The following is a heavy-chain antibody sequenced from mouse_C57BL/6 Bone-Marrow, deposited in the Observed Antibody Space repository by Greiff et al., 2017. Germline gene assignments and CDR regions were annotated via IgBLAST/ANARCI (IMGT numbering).Heavy chain of an antibody. CDR1: GFSLTSYG. D-gene: IGHD3-2*02. Sequence: QVQLQQSGPGLVQPSQSLSITCTVSGFSLTSYGVHWVRQSPGKGLEWLGVIWSGGSTDYNAAFISRLSISKDNSKSQVFFKMNSLKADDTAIYDCARRTAQAPAWFAYWGQGTLVTVSA. V-gene: IGHV2-2*01. CDR3: ARRTAQAPAWFAY. CDR2: IWSGGST. J-gene: IGHJ3*01.